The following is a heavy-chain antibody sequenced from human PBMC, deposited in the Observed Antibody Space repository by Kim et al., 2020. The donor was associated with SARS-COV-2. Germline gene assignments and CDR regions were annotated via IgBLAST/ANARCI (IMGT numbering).Heavy chain of an antibody. CDR3: AALYDRSGQGAFDI. V-gene: IGHV4-59*01. Sequence: SETLSLTCTVSGGSISSYYWSWIRQPPGKGLEWIGYIYYSGSTNYNPSLKSRVTTSVDTSKNQFSLKLSSVTAADTAVYYCAALYDRSGQGAFDIWGQGTMVTVSS. J-gene: IGHJ3*02. CDR1: GGSISSYY. D-gene: IGHD3-22*01. CDR2: IYYSGST.